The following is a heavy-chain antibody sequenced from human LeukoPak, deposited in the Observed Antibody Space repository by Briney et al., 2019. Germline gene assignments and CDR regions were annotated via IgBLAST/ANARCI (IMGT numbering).Heavy chain of an antibody. J-gene: IGHJ3*02. Sequence: GASVKVSCKASGYTFTGYYMHWVRQAPGQGREWMGWINPNSGGTNYAQKFQGRVTMTRDTSISTAYMELSRLRSDDTAVYYCAREGYYYDSSGYEALDAFDIWGQGTMVTVSS. D-gene: IGHD3-22*01. CDR3: AREGYYYDSSGYEALDAFDI. CDR1: GYTFTGYY. V-gene: IGHV1-2*02. CDR2: INPNSGGT.